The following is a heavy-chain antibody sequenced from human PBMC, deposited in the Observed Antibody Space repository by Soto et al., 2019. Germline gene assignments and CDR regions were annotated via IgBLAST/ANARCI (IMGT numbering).Heavy chain of an antibody. J-gene: IGHJ4*02. CDR1: GFSVTANY. CDR3: HGYGY. Sequence: EVQVVESGGGLIKPGGSLRLCCEVSGFSVTANYMSWVRQAPGKGLEWVSVIYSGGSTYYIDSVKGRFSISRDISKNTLYLQMNSLRAEDTAVYYCHGYGYWGQGTLVTVSS. CDR2: IYSGGST. D-gene: IGHD5-12*01. V-gene: IGHV3-53*01.